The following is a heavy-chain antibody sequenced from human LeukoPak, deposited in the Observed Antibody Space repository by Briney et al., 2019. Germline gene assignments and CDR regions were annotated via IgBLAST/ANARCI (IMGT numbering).Heavy chain of an antibody. D-gene: IGHD5-18*01. Sequence: AASVKVSCKASGGTFSSYAISWVRQAPGQGLEWMGGIIPIFGTANYAQKFQGRVTITTDESTSTAYMELSSLRSEDTAVYYCARDRKRGYSYGIDYWGQGTLVTVSS. CDR2: IIPIFGTA. CDR3: ARDRKRGYSYGIDY. CDR1: GGTFSSYA. V-gene: IGHV1-69*05. J-gene: IGHJ4*02.